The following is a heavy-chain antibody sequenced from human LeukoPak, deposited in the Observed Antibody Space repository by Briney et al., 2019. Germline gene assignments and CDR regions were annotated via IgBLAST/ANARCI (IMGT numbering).Heavy chain of an antibody. J-gene: IGHJ4*02. CDR3: AKDMGSDWYGGPDY. D-gene: IGHD3-10*01. V-gene: IGHV3-23*01. CDR2: SGGSGGST. CDR1: AFTFSNFA. Sequence: GGSLRLSCAPSAFTFSNFAMNWVSQAPGEWLEWVSTSGGSGGSTYDEASVKGRFTISRYTSTNTLYLQMSSLRAEDTAVYYCAKDMGSDWYGGPDYWGQGTLVTVSS.